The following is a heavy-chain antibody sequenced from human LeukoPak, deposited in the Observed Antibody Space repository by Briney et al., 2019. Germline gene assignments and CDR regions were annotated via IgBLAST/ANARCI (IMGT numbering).Heavy chain of an antibody. D-gene: IGHD6-19*01. V-gene: IGHV3-30*18. CDR2: ISYDGSNK. CDR1: GFTFSSYG. J-gene: IGHJ4*02. Sequence: GGSLRLSCAASGFTFSSYGMHWVRQAPGKGLEWVAVISYDGSNKYYADSVKGRFTISRDNSKNTLYLQMNSLRAEDTAVYYCAKLSIAVAVNRFDYWGQGTLVTVSS. CDR3: AKLSIAVAVNRFDY.